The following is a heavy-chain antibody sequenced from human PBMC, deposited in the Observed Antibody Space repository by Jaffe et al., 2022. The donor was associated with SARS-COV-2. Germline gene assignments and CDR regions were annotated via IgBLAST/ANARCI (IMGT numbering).Heavy chain of an antibody. V-gene: IGHV3-30*18. J-gene: IGHJ3*02. CDR1: GFTFSSYG. CDR3: AKYWNGGDDAFDI. CDR2: ISYDGSNK. Sequence: QVQLVESGGGVVQPGRSLRLSCAASGFTFSSYGMHWVRQAPGKGLEWVAVISYDGSNKYYADSVKGRFTISRDNSKNTLYLQMNSLRAEDTAVYYCAKYWNGGDDAFDIWGQGTMVTVSS. D-gene: IGHD1-1*01.